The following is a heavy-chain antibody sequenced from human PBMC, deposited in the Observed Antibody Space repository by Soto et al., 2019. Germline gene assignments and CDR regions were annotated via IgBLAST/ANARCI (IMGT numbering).Heavy chain of an antibody. V-gene: IGHV3-48*02. CDR2: ISSSSSTI. D-gene: IGHD3-16*02. CDR1: GFTFSNYG. J-gene: IGHJ4*02. Sequence: GGSLRLSCAASGFTFSNYGMNWVRQAPGKGLEWVSYISSSSSTIYYADSVKGRFTISRDNAKNSLYLQMNSLRDEDTAVYYCAGQFYDYVWGSYRWSRLFDYSGQATLVTVSS. CDR3: AGQFYDYVWGSYRWSRLFDY.